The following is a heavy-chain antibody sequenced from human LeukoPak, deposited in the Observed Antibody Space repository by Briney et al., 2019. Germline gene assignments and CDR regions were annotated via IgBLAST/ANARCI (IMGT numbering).Heavy chain of an antibody. J-gene: IGHJ4*02. CDR1: GYTFTGYF. CDR3: ATSSTLVIYALDY. Sequence: ASVKVSCKASGYTFTGYFMHWVRQAPGQGLEWMGWINPNNGDTHYAQKFQGRVTMTRDTSISTVYMELSRLRSDDTAVYYCATSSTLVIYALDYWGQGTLVTVSS. CDR2: INPNNGDT. D-gene: IGHD2-21*01. V-gene: IGHV1-2*02.